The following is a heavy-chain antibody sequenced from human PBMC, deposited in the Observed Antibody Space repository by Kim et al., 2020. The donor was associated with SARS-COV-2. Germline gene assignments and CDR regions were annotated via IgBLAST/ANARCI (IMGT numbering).Heavy chain of an antibody. J-gene: IGHJ4*02. V-gene: IGHV3-33*05. Sequence: GGSLRLSCAASGITFSGYGMHWVRQAPGKGLEWLAVISHDGGNKEYADSVRGRFTISRDNSKNTLYLQMNSPRAEDTAVYYCAGAQTVYIVGWLHFVCWSQGTLVSVSA. CDR1: GITFSGYG. CDR3: AGAQTVYIVGWLHFVC. D-gene: IGHD3-3*02. CDR2: ISHDGGNK.